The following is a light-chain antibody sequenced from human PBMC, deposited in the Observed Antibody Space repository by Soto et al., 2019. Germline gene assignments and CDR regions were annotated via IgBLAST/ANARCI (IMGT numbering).Light chain of an antibody. CDR3: AAWDDSLNGWV. V-gene: IGLV1-44*01. CDR2: SND. CDR1: SSNIGSNT. Sequence: QSVLTQPPSASGTPGQRVTISCSGSSSNIGSNTVNWYRQLPGTAPKLLIYSNDQRPSGVPDRFSGSKSGTSASLAISGPQSEDEADYYCAAWDDSLNGWVFGGGTKVTVL. J-gene: IGLJ3*02.